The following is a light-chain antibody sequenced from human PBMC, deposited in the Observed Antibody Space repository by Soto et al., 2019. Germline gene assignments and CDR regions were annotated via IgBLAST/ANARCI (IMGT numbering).Light chain of an antibody. CDR1: QSDSSSY. V-gene: IGKV3-20*01. J-gene: IGKJ2*01. CDR2: GAS. CDR3: QQYGSSQYT. Sequence: EIVLTQSPGTLSLSPGERATLSCRASQSDSSSYLAWYKQKPGQTPRLLIYGASSRATGIPDRFSGSGSGTDFTLTISRREPEDFAVYYCQQYGSSQYTFGQGTKLEIK.